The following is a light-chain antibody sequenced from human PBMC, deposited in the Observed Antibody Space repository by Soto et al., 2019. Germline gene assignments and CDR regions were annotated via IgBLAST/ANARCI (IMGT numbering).Light chain of an antibody. CDR1: QSVGSD. CDR2: GAS. J-gene: IGKJ4*01. V-gene: IGKV3-15*01. CDR3: QQRSNWPLT. Sequence: EIVMTQSPATLSVSPGERATLSCRASQSVGSDLAWYQHTPGQPPRLLIYGASTRATGIPGRFSGSGSGTEFTLTISSLQSEDFAVYYCQQRSNWPLTLGGGTKVDIK.